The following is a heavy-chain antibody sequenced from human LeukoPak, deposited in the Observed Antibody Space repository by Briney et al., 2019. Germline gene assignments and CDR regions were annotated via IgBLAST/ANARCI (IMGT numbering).Heavy chain of an antibody. V-gene: IGHV4-34*01. D-gene: IGHD5-18*01. Sequence: KPSETLSLTCAVYGGSFSGYYWSWIRQPPWKGLEWIGEINHSGSTNYNPSLKSRVTISVDTSKNQFSLKLSSVTAADTAVYYCARDTAMVSVDLWGRGTLVTVSS. CDR2: INHSGST. J-gene: IGHJ2*01. CDR1: GGSFSGYY. CDR3: ARDTAMVSVDL.